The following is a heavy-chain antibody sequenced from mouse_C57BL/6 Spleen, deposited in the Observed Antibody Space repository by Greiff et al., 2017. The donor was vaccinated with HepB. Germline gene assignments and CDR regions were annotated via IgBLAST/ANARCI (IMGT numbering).Heavy chain of an antibody. Sequence: DVQLQESGPGLAKPSQTLSLTCSVTGYSIPSDYWNWIRKFPGNKLEYMGYISYSGSTYYNPSLKSRISITRDTSKNQYYLQLNSVTTEDTATYYCARSIYDGPHWGQGTTLTVSS. CDR1: GYSIPSDY. CDR3: ARSIYDGPH. D-gene: IGHD2-3*01. J-gene: IGHJ2*01. V-gene: IGHV3-8*01. CDR2: ISYSGST.